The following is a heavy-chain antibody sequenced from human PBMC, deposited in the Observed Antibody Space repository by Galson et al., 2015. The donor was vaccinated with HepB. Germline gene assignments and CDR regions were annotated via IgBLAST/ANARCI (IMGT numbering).Heavy chain of an antibody. D-gene: IGHD3-10*01. CDR1: GGTFSNYA. CDR2: IIPIFPRT. CDR3: ARVDHRTFGEFQYYFDY. Sequence: SVKVSCKASGGTFSNYAITWVRRAPGQGLEWMGGIIPIFPRTHYAEKFQGRVTITADESTSTGYMELSGLRSDDTAVYYCARVDHRTFGEFQYYFDYWGQGTLVTVSS. V-gene: IGHV1-69*13. J-gene: IGHJ4*02.